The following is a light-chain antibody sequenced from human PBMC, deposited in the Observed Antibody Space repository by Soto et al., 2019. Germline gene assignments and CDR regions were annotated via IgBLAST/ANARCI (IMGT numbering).Light chain of an antibody. J-gene: IGKJ2*01. CDR2: AAS. V-gene: IGKV3-20*01. CDR1: QSLSSSY. CDR3: QQQGI. Sequence: EIALTQSPGTLSMSPGERATLSCRASQSLSSSYVVWYQQKLGQAPRLLIFAASRRAPGIPDRFSGSGSATEYILTISRLEPEDFAVYYCQQQGIFGQGTKLEI.